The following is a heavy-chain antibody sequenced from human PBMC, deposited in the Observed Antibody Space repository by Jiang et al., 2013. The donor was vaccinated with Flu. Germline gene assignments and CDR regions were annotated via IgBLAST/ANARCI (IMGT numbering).Heavy chain of an antibody. J-gene: IGHJ4*02. CDR1: GASISSSTFF. CDR2: FYYSGSS. CDR3: ARHFQWEVVGIDY. Sequence: SLTCTVSGASISSSTFFWAWIRQSPGKGLEWIGSFYYSGSSYYTPSLKSRVTISVETSKNQFSLKLTSVTAADTAVYYCARHFQWEVVGIDYWGQGTLVTVSS. V-gene: IGHV4-39*01. D-gene: IGHD1-26*01.